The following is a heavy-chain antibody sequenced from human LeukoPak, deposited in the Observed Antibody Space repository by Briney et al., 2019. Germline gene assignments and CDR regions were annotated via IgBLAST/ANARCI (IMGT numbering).Heavy chain of an antibody. CDR3: ARGGSSCFDS. CDR2: IWFDGSNK. V-gene: IGHV3-33*08. CDR1: GFTFSSYA. Sequence: GRSLRLSCAASGFTFSSYAMHWVRQAPGKGLEWVAVIWFDGSNKFYADSVKGRFTTSRDNAKNSLYLQMNNLRDEDTAVYYCARGGSSCFDSWGQGTLVTVSS. J-gene: IGHJ4*02. D-gene: IGHD6-13*01.